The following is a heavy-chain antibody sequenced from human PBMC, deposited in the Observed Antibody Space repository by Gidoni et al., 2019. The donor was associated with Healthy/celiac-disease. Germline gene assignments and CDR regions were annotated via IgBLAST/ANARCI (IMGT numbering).Heavy chain of an antibody. CDR1: GFTFSSYW. CDR3: ARDHCSGGSCYSDYYYYGMDV. V-gene: IGHV3-7*01. Sequence: EVQLVESGGGLVQPGGSLRLSCAASGFTFSSYWMSWVRQAPGKGLEWVANIKQDGSEKYYVDSVKGRFTISRDNAKNSLYLQMNSLRAEDTAVYYCARDHCSGGSCYSDYYYYGMDVWGQGTTVTVSS. D-gene: IGHD2-15*01. CDR2: IKQDGSEK. J-gene: IGHJ6*02.